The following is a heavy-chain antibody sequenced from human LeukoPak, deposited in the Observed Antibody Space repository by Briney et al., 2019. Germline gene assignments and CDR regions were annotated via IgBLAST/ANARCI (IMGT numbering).Heavy chain of an antibody. CDR3: ARGGRDCSTTCYFDY. V-gene: IGHV5-51*01. Sequence: XXYPGDSDTRYSPSFQGQVTISADKSISTAYLQWSSLKASDTAMYYCARGGRDCSTTCYFDYWGQGTLVTVSS. J-gene: IGHJ4*02. CDR2: XYPGDSDT. D-gene: IGHD2-2*01.